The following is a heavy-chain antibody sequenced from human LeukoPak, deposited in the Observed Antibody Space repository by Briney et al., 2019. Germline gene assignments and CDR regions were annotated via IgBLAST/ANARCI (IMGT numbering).Heavy chain of an antibody. J-gene: IGHJ4*02. CDR3: ARDSRITMIVVGPFDY. CDR1: GYSISSGYY. CDR2: IYDSGST. V-gene: IGHV4-38-2*02. D-gene: IGHD3-22*01. Sequence: PSETLSLTCTVSGYSISSGYYWGWIRQPPGKGLEWIGSIYDSGSTYYNPSLKSRVTISVDTSKNQFSLKLSFVTAADTAVYYCARDSRITMIVVGPFDYWGQGTLVTVSS.